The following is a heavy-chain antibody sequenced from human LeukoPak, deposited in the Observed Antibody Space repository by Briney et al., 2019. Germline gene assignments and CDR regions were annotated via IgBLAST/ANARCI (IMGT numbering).Heavy chain of an antibody. J-gene: IGHJ4*02. Sequence: GGSLRLSCAASGFSFSTYWMTWVRQAPGKGLEWVAFIRYDGSNKYYADSVKGRFTISRDNSKNTLYLQMNSLRAEDTAVYYCAKDVVGGNLYYFDYWGQGTLVTVSS. CDR2: IRYDGSNK. CDR1: GFSFSTYW. D-gene: IGHD4-23*01. V-gene: IGHV3-30*02. CDR3: AKDVVGGNLYYFDY.